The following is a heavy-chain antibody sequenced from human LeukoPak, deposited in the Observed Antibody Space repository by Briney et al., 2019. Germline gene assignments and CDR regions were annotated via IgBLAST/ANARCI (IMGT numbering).Heavy chain of an antibody. CDR2: ISWDSGSI. D-gene: IGHD2-15*01. Sequence: PGGSLRLSCAASGFTFDDYAMHWVRQAPGKGLEWVSGISWDSGSIGYADSVKGRFTISRDNAKNSLYLQMNSLRAEDTPLYYCAKDITIAVSGVDYWGQGTLVTVSS. CDR3: AKDITIAVSGVDY. J-gene: IGHJ4*02. V-gene: IGHV3-9*01. CDR1: GFTFDDYA.